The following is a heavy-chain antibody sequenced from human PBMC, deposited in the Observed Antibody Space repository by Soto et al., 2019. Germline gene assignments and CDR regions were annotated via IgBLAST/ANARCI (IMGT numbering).Heavy chain of an antibody. Sequence: QGQLVQSGAEVKKPGASVNVSCKASGYTSSIYGISWVRKAPGQGLEWMAWISGYNGNIKYAQKFQGRVTVATDTTTTGAYMELRSLRSDDTAVYYCASDVSGGTYPWFFDLWGRGTLVTVSS. V-gene: IGHV1-18*04. J-gene: IGHJ2*01. D-gene: IGHD2-15*01. CDR3: ASDVSGGTYPWFFDL. CDR2: ISGYNGNI. CDR1: GYTSSIYG.